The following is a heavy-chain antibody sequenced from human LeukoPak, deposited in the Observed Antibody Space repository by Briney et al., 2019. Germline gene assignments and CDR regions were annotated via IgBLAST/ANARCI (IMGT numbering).Heavy chain of an antibody. CDR2: INPNSGGT. CDR3: AREDVVRGALRFDP. D-gene: IGHD3-10*01. V-gene: IGHV1-2*02. CDR1: GYTFTGYY. Sequence: EASVKVSCKASGYTFTGYYMHWVRQAPGQGLEWMGWINPNSGGTNYAQKFQGRVTMTRDTSISTAYMELSRLRSDDTAVYYCAREDVVRGALRFDPWGQGTLVTVSS. J-gene: IGHJ5*02.